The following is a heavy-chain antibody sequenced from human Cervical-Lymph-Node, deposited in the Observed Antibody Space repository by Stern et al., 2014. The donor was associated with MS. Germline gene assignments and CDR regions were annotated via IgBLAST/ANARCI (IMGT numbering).Heavy chain of an antibody. V-gene: IGHV3-21*01. CDR1: GFTFSSYS. CDR2: SSSSSSDI. CDR3: ARDYDGNYLTYFEY. D-gene: IGHD2/OR15-2a*01. Sequence: VQLVESGGGLVKPGGSLKLSCAVSGFTFSSYSMNWVRQAPGQGLEWVSSSSSSSSDIYYADSVKGRFTISRDNAKNSLSLQMNSLRAEDTAVYYCARDYDGNYLTYFEYWGQGTLVTVSS. J-gene: IGHJ4*02.